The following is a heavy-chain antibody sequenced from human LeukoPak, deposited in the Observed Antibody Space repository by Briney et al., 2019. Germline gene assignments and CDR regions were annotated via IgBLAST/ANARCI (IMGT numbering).Heavy chain of an antibody. CDR2: IIPIFGTA. D-gene: IGHD3-3*01. Sequence: GASVKVSCKASGGTFSSYAISWVRQAPGQGLEWMGGIIPIFGTANYAQKFQGRVTITTDESTSTAYMELSSLRSEDTAVYYCATRRSADILRGWFDPWGQGTLVTVSS. V-gene: IGHV1-69*05. CDR3: ATRRSADILRGWFDP. CDR1: GGTFSSYA. J-gene: IGHJ5*02.